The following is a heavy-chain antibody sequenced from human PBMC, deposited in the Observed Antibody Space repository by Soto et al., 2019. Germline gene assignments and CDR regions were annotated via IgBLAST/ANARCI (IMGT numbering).Heavy chain of an antibody. CDR1: GFTFSSYG. CDR2: IWYDGSNK. V-gene: IGHV3-33*01. J-gene: IGHJ4*02. D-gene: IGHD5-12*01. Sequence: QVQLVESGGGVVQPGRSLRLSCAASGFTFSSYGMHWVRQAPGKGLEWVAVIWYDGSNKYYADSVKGRFTISRDNSKNTLYLQMNSLRAEDTAVYYCARERGRGFLDYWGQGTLVTVSS. CDR3: ARERGRGFLDY.